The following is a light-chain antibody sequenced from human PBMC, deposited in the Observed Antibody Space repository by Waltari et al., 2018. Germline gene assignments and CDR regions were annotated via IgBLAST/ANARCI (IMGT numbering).Light chain of an antibody. J-gene: IGKJ1*01. Sequence: DIQMTQSPSTLSASVGDRVTITCRASPSISTWLAWYQQEPGQAPKLLISQASSLESGVSSRFSGSESATDFTLNISSLQPDDFAIYFCQQYYSYPRTFGQGTKVDIK. CDR1: PSISTW. V-gene: IGKV1-5*03. CDR2: QAS. CDR3: QQYYSYPRT.